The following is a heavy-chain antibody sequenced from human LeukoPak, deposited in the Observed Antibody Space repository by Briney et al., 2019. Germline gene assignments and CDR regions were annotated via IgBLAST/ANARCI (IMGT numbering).Heavy chain of an antibody. CDR3: ATDLGSSRPNF. J-gene: IGHJ4*02. CDR2: IKQDGSER. D-gene: IGHD6-13*01. Sequence: GGSLRLSCAASGFSFSTYWTSWVRHAPGGGLEWVANIKQDGSERYYVDSAKGRFTISRDNAKNSLYLQMNSLRAEDTAVYYCATDLGSSRPNFWGQGILVTVSS. V-gene: IGHV3-7*01. CDR1: GFSFSTYW.